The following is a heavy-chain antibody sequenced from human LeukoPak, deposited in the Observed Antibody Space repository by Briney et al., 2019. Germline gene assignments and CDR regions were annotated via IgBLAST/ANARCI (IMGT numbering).Heavy chain of an antibody. Sequence: PGGSLRLSCAASGFTFSSYGMHWVRQAPGKGLEWVAVIWCDGSDKYYADSVKGRFTISRDNSKNTLYLQMNSLRAEDTAVYYCASGAYCSSTSCYVEVGRFDYWGQGTLVTVSS. D-gene: IGHD2-2*01. CDR2: IWCDGSDK. V-gene: IGHV3-33*01. CDR1: GFTFSSYG. CDR3: ASGAYCSSTSCYVEVGRFDY. J-gene: IGHJ4*02.